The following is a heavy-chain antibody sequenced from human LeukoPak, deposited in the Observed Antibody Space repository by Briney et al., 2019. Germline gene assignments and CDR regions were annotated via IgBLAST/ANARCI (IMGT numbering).Heavy chain of an antibody. CDR1: GYTFTSYG. V-gene: IGHV1-18*01. CDR3: ARAPDPLFTQLWELNYFDY. CDR2: ISAYNGNT. Sequence: EASVKVSCKASGYTFTSYGISWVRQAPGQGLEWMGWISAYNGNTNHAQKLQGRVTMTTDTSTSTAYMELRSLRSDDTAVYYCARAPDPLFTQLWELNYFDYWGQGTLVTVSS. J-gene: IGHJ4*02. D-gene: IGHD3-16*01.